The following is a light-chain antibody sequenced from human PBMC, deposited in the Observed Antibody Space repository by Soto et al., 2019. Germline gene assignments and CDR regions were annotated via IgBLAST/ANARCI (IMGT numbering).Light chain of an antibody. V-gene: IGLV1-40*01. CDR3: QAYDSDLGMYV. CDR1: SSDIASGFD. Sequence: QSVLTQPPSVSGAPGQRVTISCAGSSSDIASGFDAHWYQQLPGKAPKLLIYGDTNRPSGVPDRFSGSRSGTSASLAITGLQTEDEADYYCQAYDSDLGMYVFGTGTKLTVL. CDR2: GDT. J-gene: IGLJ1*01.